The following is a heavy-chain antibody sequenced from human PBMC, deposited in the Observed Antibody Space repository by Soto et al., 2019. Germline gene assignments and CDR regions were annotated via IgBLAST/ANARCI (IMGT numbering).Heavy chain of an antibody. CDR2: IYYSGST. D-gene: IGHD3-22*01. V-gene: IGHV4-30-4*01. CDR3: ARGYYYDSSGYPDIPYGMDV. J-gene: IGHJ6*02. Sequence: PSETLSLTCTVSGGSISSGDYYWSWIRQPPGKGLEWIGYIYYSGSTYYNPSLKSRVTISVDTSKNQFSLKLSSVTAADTAVYYCARGYYYDSSGYPDIPYGMDVWGQGTTVTVSS. CDR1: GGSISSGDYY.